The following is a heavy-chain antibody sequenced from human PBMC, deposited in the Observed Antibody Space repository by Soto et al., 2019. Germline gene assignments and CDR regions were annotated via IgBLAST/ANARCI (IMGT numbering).Heavy chain of an antibody. CDR3: ARGGPPIDY. Sequence: QVQLVQSGAEEKKPGASVKVSCKASGYTFSSYAMHWVRQAPGQRLEWMGWINAGNGNTKYSQKFQGRVTVSRDTSASTAYMARSSLRSQDTAVYYCARGGPPIDYWGQGTLVTVSS. CDR1: GYTFSSYA. J-gene: IGHJ4*02. V-gene: IGHV1-3*05. D-gene: IGHD3-10*01. CDR2: INAGNGNT.